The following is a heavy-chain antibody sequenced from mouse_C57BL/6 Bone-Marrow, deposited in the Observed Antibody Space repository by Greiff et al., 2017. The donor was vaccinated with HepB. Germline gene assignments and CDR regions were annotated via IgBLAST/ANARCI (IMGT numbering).Heavy chain of an antibody. CDR3: SPEGY. CDR1: YTFTDYYM. J-gene: IGHJ4*01. V-gene: IGHV1-83*01. Sequence: VQLQQSGPELVKPGASVKMSCKASGYTFTDYYMHWVKQKPGKGLEWIGEIYPGSGNTYYNEKFKGKATLTADTSSSTAYMQLSSLTSEDSAVYFCASPEGYWDQGTSVTVSS. CDR2: YPGSGNTY.